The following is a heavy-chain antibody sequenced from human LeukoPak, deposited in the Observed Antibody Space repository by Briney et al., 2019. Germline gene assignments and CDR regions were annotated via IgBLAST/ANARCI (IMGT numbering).Heavy chain of an antibody. V-gene: IGHV1-46*01. Sequence: APVKPCCTASGYPFTSSEIHWVPQAPGHGLKWMGIINPSGGSTSYAQKFQGRVTMTRDTSTSTVYMELSSLRSEDTAVYYCARITMVRGGQGAFDIWGQGTMVTVSS. D-gene: IGHD3-10*01. CDR1: GYPFTSSE. J-gene: IGHJ3*02. CDR2: INPSGGST. CDR3: ARITMVRGGQGAFDI.